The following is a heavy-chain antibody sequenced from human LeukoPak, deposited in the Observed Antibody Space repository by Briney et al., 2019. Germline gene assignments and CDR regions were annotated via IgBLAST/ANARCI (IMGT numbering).Heavy chain of an antibody. CDR1: GYPFSSYS. Sequence: GGSLRLSCVASGYPFSSYSMNWIRQAPGKGLEWVSYISVSGGVRSYADSVKGRFTISRDDARNSLYLQMNSLRAEDTAVYYCAKGAGLMIVVVILWGQGTLVTVSS. CDR2: ISVSGGVR. V-gene: IGHV3-48*01. D-gene: IGHD3-22*01. CDR3: AKGAGLMIVVVIL. J-gene: IGHJ4*02.